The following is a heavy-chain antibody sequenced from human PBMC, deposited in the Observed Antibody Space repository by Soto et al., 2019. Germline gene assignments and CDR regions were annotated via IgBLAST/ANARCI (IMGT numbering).Heavy chain of an antibody. CDR1: GGSFSGYY. CDR3: ASSNIAAAGFYYYGMDV. Sequence: SETLSLTWAVYGGSFSGYYWSWIRQPQGKGLEWIGEINHSGSTNYNPSLKSRVTISVDTSNNQFSLKLSSVTAADTAVYYCASSNIAAAGFYYYGMDVWGRGTTVTVSS. CDR2: INHSGST. J-gene: IGHJ6*02. D-gene: IGHD6-13*01. V-gene: IGHV4-34*01.